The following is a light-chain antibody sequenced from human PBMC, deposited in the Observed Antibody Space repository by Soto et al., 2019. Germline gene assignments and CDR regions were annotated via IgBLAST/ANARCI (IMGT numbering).Light chain of an antibody. V-gene: IGKV1-5*03. Sequence: DIQMTQSPSTLSASVGDRVTITCRAIESIRSWLAWYQQKPGKAPKLLMYKAFSLESWVPSRFRGSRSGTEVPFTISSLQPDHFATYYSKQYNSYHFTFGPGTKVDIK. J-gene: IGKJ3*01. CDR3: KQYNSYHFT. CDR2: KAF. CDR1: ESIRSW.